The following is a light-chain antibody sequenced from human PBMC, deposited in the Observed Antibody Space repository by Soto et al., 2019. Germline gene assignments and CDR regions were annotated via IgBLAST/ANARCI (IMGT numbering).Light chain of an antibody. J-gene: IGKJ1*01. CDR2: DAS. CDR1: QSISSW. Sequence: DIQMTQSPSTLSASVGDRVTITCRASQSISSWLAWYQQKPGKAPKLLIYDASSLESGDPSRFSGSGPGTEFTLSISCLQPDDFATYSCQHYNRYMRTFGQGTKV. CDR3: QHYNRYMRT. V-gene: IGKV1-5*01.